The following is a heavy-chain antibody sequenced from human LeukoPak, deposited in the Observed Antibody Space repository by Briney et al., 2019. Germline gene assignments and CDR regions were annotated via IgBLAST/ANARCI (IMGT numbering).Heavy chain of an antibody. D-gene: IGHD1-26*01. CDR2: FDPEDGET. CDR3: ATVKASGGSYSDAFDI. CDR1: GYTLTELS. Sequence: ASVKVSCKVSGYTLTELSMHWVRQAPGKGLEWMGGFDPEDGETIYAQKFQGRVTMTEDTSTDTAYMELSSLRSEDTAVYYSATVKASGGSYSDAFDIWGQGTMVTVSS. V-gene: IGHV1-24*01. J-gene: IGHJ3*02.